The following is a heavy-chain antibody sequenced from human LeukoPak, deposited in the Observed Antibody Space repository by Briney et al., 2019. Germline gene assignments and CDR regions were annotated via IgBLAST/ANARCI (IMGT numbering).Heavy chain of an antibody. J-gene: IGHJ5*02. V-gene: IGHV3-30*02. D-gene: IGHD5-12*01. CDR2: IRYHGRET. CDR1: GFSFSSYG. CDR3: AKGSGYNSDP. Sequence: GGSLRLSCVASGFSFSSYGMHWVRQAPGKGLGWVAFIRYHGRETYYADSVKGRFTISRDNPRNTLFLQMNSLRVEDTAVYYCAKGSGYNSDPWGQGTLVTVSS.